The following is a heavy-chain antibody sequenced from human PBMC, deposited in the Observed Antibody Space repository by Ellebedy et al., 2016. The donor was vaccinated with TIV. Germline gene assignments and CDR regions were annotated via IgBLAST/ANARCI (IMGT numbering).Heavy chain of an antibody. CDR1: GFSFSSYH. CDR3: ARDQTVSDGAGYAYLADY. V-gene: IGHV3-33*01. J-gene: IGHJ4*02. D-gene: IGHD3-9*01. CDR2: IWDDGIKQ. Sequence: PGGSLRLSCAASGFSFSSYHMQWVRHAPGKGLEWVAVIWDDGIKQYYGDSVKGRFTISRDNSKNTLYLEMNSLRADDTGVYYCARDQTVSDGAGYAYLADYWGQGTLVTVSS.